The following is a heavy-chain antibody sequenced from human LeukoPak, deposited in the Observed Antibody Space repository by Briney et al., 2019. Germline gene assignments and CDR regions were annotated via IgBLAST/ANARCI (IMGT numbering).Heavy chain of an antibody. V-gene: IGHV1-2*02. CDR3: ARSDYYYDSSGYSSYFDY. Sequence: ASVKVSCKASGYTFTGYYMHWVRQAPGQGLEWMGWINPNSGGTNYAQKFHGRVTITADKSTSTAYMELSSLRSEDTAVYYCARSDYYYDSSGYSSYFDYWGQGTLVTVSS. J-gene: IGHJ4*02. D-gene: IGHD3-22*01. CDR1: GYTFTGYY. CDR2: INPNSGGT.